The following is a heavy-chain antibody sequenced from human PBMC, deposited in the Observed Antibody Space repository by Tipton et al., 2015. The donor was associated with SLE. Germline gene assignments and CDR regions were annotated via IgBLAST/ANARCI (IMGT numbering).Heavy chain of an antibody. CDR3: ARGGTYHDSSGNIDY. D-gene: IGHD3-22*01. V-gene: IGHV4-34*01. J-gene: IGHJ4*02. CDR1: GGSFSGYY. Sequence: TLSLTCAVSGGSFSGYYWYWVRQPPEQGLEWIGEITQSGVTNYNPSLKSRVTISLDTSQNQFSLKLSSVTAADTAVYYCARGGTYHDSSGNIDYWGQGTLVTASS. CDR2: ITQSGVT.